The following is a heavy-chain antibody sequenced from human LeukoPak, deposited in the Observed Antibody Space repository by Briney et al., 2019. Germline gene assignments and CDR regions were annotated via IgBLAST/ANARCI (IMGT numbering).Heavy chain of an antibody. J-gene: IGHJ6*03. D-gene: IGHD6-13*01. CDR2: IIPIFGTA. Sequence: GASVKVSCKASGYTFTSYAISWVRQAPGQGLEWMGGIIPIFGTANYAQKFQGRVTITTDESTSTAYMELSSLRSEDTAVYYCARGRPLAAAGTGYYYYYYMDVWGKGTTVTVSS. CDR3: ARGRPLAAAGTGYYYYYYMDV. CDR1: GYTFTSYA. V-gene: IGHV1-69*05.